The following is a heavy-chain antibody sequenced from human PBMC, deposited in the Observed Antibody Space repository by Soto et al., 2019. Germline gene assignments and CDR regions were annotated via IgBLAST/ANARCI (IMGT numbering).Heavy chain of an antibody. CDR2: INPSGGST. Sequence: QVQLVQSGAEVKKPGASVKVSCKASGYTFTSYYMHWVRQAPGQGLEWMGIINPSGGSTSYAQKFQGRVTMTRDTSTSTVYMELSSLRSEDTAVYYCARAYDYVWGSYRYSLGYWGQGTLVTVSS. D-gene: IGHD3-16*02. CDR1: GYTFTSYY. J-gene: IGHJ4*02. CDR3: ARAYDYVWGSYRYSLGY. V-gene: IGHV1-46*01.